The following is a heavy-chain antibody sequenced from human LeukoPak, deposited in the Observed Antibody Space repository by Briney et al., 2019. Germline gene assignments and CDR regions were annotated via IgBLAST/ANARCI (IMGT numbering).Heavy chain of an antibody. CDR2: INTDTRNP. D-gene: IGHD2-15*01. V-gene: IGHV7-4-1*02. Sequence: ASVKVSCKASGYSFTSYAMIWVRQAPGQGLEWMGWINTDTRNPTYAQDFTGRLVFSLDSSVRTAYLQISSLEAEDTAVYYCARVGGYCSDANCYPKYWGQGTLVTVSS. CDR3: ARVGGYCSDANCYPKY. CDR1: GYSFTSYA. J-gene: IGHJ4*02.